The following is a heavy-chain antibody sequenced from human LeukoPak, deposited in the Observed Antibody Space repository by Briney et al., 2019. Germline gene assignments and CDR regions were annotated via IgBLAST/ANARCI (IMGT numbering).Heavy chain of an antibody. CDR3: ARDHSNWNYAPDF. Sequence: GASVKVSCKASGYTFTRYGISWVGQAPGQGLQWLGWIRASNGNTNYAQKFRDRVTMSTHTSTGTAYLDVRSLTSDDTAVYYCARDHSNWNYAPDFWGQGTLVIVSS. J-gene: IGHJ4*02. CDR2: IRASNGNT. CDR1: GYTFTRYG. D-gene: IGHD1-7*01. V-gene: IGHV1-18*01.